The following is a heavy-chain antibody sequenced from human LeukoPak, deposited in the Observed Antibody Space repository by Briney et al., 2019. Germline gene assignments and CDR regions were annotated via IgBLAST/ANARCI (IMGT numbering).Heavy chain of an antibody. D-gene: IGHD3-10*01. CDR3: ARGSYSYYYGSGSYGY. V-gene: IGHV4-39*07. Sequence: SETLSLTCTVSGGSISSSSYYWGWIRQPPGKGLEWIGNIYYSGSTNYNPSLKSRVTISVDTSKNQFSLKLSSVTAADTAVYYCARGSYSYYYGSGSYGYWGQGTLVTVSS. CDR2: IYYSGST. CDR1: GGSISSSSYY. J-gene: IGHJ4*02.